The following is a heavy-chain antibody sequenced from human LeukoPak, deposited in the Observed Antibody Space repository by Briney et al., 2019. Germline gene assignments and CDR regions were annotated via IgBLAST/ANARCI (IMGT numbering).Heavy chain of an antibody. CDR1: GSTVSSNY. CDR2: IYSGGST. CDR3: VKTMVTFGGLIRTDAFDF. D-gene: IGHD3-16*01. J-gene: IGHJ3*01. Sequence: SGGSLRLSCAASGSTVSSNYMSWVRQAPGKGLEWVSVIYSGGSTYYADSVKGRFTISRDNSKNTLYLQMSSLRAVDIAIYYCVKTMVTFGGLIRTDAFDFWGQGTMVIVSS. V-gene: IGHV3-53*05.